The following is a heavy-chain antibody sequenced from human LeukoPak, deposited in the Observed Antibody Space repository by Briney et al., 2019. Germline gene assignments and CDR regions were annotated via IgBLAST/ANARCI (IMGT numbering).Heavy chain of an antibody. J-gene: IGHJ3*02. D-gene: IGHD3-10*01. V-gene: IGHV4-59*01. CDR3: ASNGITTDAFDI. CDR2: IYYSGST. CDR1: GGSISSYY. Sequence: SETLSLTCTVSGGSISSYYWSWIRQPPGKGLEWIGYIYYSGSTNYNPSLKSRVTISVDTSKNQFSLKLSSVTAADTAVYYCASNGITTDAFDIWGQGTMVTVSS.